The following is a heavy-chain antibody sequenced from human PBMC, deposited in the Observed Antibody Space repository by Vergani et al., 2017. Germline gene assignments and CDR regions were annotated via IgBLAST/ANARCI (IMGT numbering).Heavy chain of an antibody. J-gene: IGHJ4*02. CDR1: GFTFSSYE. V-gene: IGHV3-48*03. D-gene: IGHD3-22*01. Sequence: EVQLVESGGGLVQPGGSLRLSCAASGFTFSSYEMNWVRQAPGKGLEWVSYISSSGSTIYYADSVKGRFTISRDNAKNSLYLQMNSLRAEDTAVYYCARDRIDSSGYLYYFDYWGQGTLVTVSS. CDR3: ARDRIDSSGYLYYFDY. CDR2: ISSSGSTI.